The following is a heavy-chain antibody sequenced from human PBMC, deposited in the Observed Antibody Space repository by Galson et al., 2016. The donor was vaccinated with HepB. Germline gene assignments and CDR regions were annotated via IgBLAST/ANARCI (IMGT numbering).Heavy chain of an antibody. CDR3: ARARRAVAARRKYYYDNGMDV. Sequence: SVKVSCKASGYSFTAFHMNWVRRAPGQGLEWMGIINPSRGVTVYTPSLQGRVAFTTDTSTRTTYMHLSGLRSEDTAICYCARARRAVAARRKYYYDNGMDVWGQGTPVTVSS. V-gene: IGHV1-46*01. J-gene: IGHJ6*02. CDR2: INPSRGVT. D-gene: IGHD6-6*01. CDR1: GYSFTAFH.